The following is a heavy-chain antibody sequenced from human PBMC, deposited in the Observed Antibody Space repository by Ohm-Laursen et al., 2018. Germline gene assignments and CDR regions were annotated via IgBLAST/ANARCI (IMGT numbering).Heavy chain of an antibody. CDR2: IYYSGNA. J-gene: IGHJ4*02. Sequence: GTLSLTCTVSGGSISSYYWSWIRQPPGKGLEWIAYIYYSGNANYNPSLKSRIALSVDTPKNQFSLKLSSVTAADTAVYYCAQGDGYNWKYYLDYWGQGTLVTVS. D-gene: IGHD5-24*01. V-gene: IGHV4-59*01. CDR3: AQGDGYNWKYYLDY. CDR1: GGSISSYY.